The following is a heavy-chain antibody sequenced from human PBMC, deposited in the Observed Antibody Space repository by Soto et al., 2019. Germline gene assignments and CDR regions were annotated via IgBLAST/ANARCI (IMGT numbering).Heavy chain of an antibody. Sequence: EVQLVESGGGLVQPGGSLRLSCAASGFTFSTYWMHWVRQAPGKGLVWVSRIKNDGSGTYYVDSVEGRFTISRDNAKNTLHLQMNRLRAEDTAVYYCVRGDGDYYDGNGYLGRHWGQGNLVTVSS. CDR3: VRGDGDYYDGNGYLGRH. J-gene: IGHJ4*02. CDR2: IKNDGSGT. D-gene: IGHD3-22*01. V-gene: IGHV3-74*01. CDR1: GFTFSTYW.